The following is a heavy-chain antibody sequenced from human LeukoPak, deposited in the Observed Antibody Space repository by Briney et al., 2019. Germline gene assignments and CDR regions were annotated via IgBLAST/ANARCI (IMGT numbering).Heavy chain of an antibody. CDR1: GYSFTSYW. D-gene: IGHD3-16*02. J-gene: IGHJ4*02. CDR3: ARMIGLGEVSPYFDY. V-gene: IGHV5-51*04. CDR2: IYPRDSDI. Sequence: GESLKISCKGSGYSFTSYWIGWVRQMPGKGLEWMGIIYPRDSDIRYSPPFQGQVTISADKPISTAYLQWNSLKASDTAMYYCARMIGLGEVSPYFDYWGQGSLVTVSS.